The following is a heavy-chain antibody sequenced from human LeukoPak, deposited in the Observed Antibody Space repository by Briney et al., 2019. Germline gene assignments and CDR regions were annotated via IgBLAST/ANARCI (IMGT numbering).Heavy chain of an antibody. CDR1: GFTFSNYA. Sequence: VGSLRLSCAASGFTFSNYAMSWVRQAPGRGLEWISAISTDGGNTYYADSVKGRFTISRDKSKNTAHPQMNSLRAEDTAVYHCARQLGYCSDGSCYFDFWGQGTLVTVSS. CDR3: ARQLGYCSDGSCYFDF. J-gene: IGHJ4*02. D-gene: IGHD2-15*01. V-gene: IGHV3-23*01. CDR2: ISTDGGNT.